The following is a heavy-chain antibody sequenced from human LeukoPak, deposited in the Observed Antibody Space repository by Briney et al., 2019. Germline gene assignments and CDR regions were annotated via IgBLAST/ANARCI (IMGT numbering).Heavy chain of an antibody. J-gene: IGHJ4*02. CDR1: GFTFSSYG. Sequence: TGGSLRLSCAASGFTFSSYGMHWVRQAPGKGLEWVAVIWYDGSNKYYADSVEGRFTISRDNSKNTLYLQMNSLRAEDTAVYYCARAISVAAADYWGQGTLVTVSS. V-gene: IGHV3-33*01. D-gene: IGHD6-13*01. CDR2: IWYDGSNK. CDR3: ARAISVAAADY.